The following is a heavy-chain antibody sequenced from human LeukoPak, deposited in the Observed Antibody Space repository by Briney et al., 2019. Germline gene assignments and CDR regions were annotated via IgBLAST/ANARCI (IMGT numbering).Heavy chain of an antibody. CDR1: GFTFSSYA. D-gene: IGHD6-13*01. CDR3: ARDKGSSWHYFDY. J-gene: IGHJ4*02. V-gene: IGHV3-30-3*01. CDR2: ISYDGSNN. Sequence: PGRSLRLSCAASGFTFSSYAMHWVRQAPGKGLEWVAVISYDGSNNYYADSVKGRFTISRDNSKNTLYLQMNSLKTEDTAVYYCARDKGSSWHYFDYWGQGTLVTVSS.